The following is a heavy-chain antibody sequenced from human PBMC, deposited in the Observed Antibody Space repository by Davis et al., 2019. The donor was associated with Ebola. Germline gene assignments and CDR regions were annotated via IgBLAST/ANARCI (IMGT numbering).Heavy chain of an antibody. V-gene: IGHV4-59*01. CDR3: ASIPVLWYFDL. D-gene: IGHD2-21*01. J-gene: IGHJ2*01. CDR2: IYYSGST. CDR1: GGSISSYY. Sequence: PSETLSLTCTVSGGSISSYYWSWIRQPPGKGLEWIGYIYYSGSTNYNPSLKSRVTISVDTSKNQFSLKLSSVTAADTAVYYCASIPVLWYFDLWGRGTLVTVSS.